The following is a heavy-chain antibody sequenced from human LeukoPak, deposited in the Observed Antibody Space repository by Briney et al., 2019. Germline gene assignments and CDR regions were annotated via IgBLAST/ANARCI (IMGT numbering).Heavy chain of an antibody. Sequence: SETLSLTCTVSGGSISSYYWSWIRRPPGKGLEWIGYIYYSGSTNYNPSLKSRVTISVDTSKNQFSLKLSSVTAADTAVYYCARRSSSGWSLYWYFDLWGRGTLVTVSS. CDR2: IYYSGST. D-gene: IGHD6-19*01. V-gene: IGHV4-59*08. CDR1: GGSISSYY. J-gene: IGHJ2*01. CDR3: ARRSSSGWSLYWYFDL.